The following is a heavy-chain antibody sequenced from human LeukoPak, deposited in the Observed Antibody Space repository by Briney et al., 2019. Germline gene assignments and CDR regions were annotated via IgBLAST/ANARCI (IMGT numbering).Heavy chain of an antibody. CDR1: GFTFSSYS. V-gene: IGHV3-23*01. J-gene: IGHJ6*02. D-gene: IGHD2-2*01. CDR2: ISDRGGST. Sequence: GGSLRLSCAASGFTFSSYSMNWVRQAPGKGLECVSSISDRGGSTYYADSVKGRFTISRDNSKNMLYLQVNSLRAEDTAVYFCAKGPFSTYDYYGLDVWGQGTTVTVSS. CDR3: AKGPFSTYDYYGLDV.